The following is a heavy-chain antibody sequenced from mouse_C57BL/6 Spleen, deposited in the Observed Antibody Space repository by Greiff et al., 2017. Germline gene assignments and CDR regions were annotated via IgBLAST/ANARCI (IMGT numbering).Heavy chain of an antibody. D-gene: IGHD1-1*01. CDR2: ISYDGSN. Sequence: EVKLQESGPGLVKPSQSLSLTCSVTGYSITSGYYWNWIRQFPGNKLEWMGYISYDGSNNYNPSLKNRISITRDTSKNQFFLKLNSVTTEDTATYYCARHPSYYYGSSLYFDYWGQGTTLTVSS. CDR3: ARHPSYYYGSSLYFDY. J-gene: IGHJ2*01. CDR1: GYSITSGYY. V-gene: IGHV3-6*01.